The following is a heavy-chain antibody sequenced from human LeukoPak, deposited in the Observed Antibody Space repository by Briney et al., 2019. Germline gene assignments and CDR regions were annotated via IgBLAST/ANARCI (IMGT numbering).Heavy chain of an antibody. CDR1: GYTFTGYY. Sequence: ASVKVSCKASGYTFTGYYMHWVRQAPGQGLEWMGWINPNSGGTKYAQKFQGRVTMTRDTSISTAYMELSGLRSDDTAVYYCARVRSRGYTTLGYWGQGALVTVSS. CDR2: INPNSGGT. CDR3: ARVRSRGYTTLGY. J-gene: IGHJ4*02. D-gene: IGHD5-18*01. V-gene: IGHV1-2*02.